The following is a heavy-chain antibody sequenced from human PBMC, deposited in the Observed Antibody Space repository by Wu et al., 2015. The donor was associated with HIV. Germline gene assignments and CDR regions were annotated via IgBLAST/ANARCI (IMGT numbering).Heavy chain of an antibody. CDR1: GGTFSSYA. CDR3: ARGSYGDHGLGYFDY. CDR2: IIPIFGTT. D-gene: IGHD4-17*01. V-gene: IGHV1-69*13. Sequence: QVQLVQSGAEVKKPGSSVKVSCKASGGTFSSYALSWVRQAPGQGLEWMGRIIPIFGTTNYAQKFQGRVTITADESTSTAYMELGSLRSEDTAVYYCARGSYGDHGLGYFDYWGQGTLVTVSS. J-gene: IGHJ4*02.